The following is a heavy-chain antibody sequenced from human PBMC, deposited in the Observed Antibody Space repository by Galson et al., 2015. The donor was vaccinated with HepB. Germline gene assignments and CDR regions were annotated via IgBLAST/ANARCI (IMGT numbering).Heavy chain of an antibody. Sequence: SLRLSCAASGFTFSSYGMSWVRQAPGKGLEWVSYISSSSSTIFYADSVKGRFTISRDNAKNSLYLQMNSLRDEDTAVYYCANVGVDTAMVLHYWGQGTLVTVSS. D-gene: IGHD5-18*01. V-gene: IGHV3-48*02. J-gene: IGHJ4*02. CDR2: ISSSSSTI. CDR1: GFTFSSYG. CDR3: ANVGVDTAMVLHY.